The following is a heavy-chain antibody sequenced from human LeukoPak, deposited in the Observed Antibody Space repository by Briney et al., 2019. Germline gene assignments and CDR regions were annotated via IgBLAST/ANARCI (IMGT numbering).Heavy chain of an antibody. Sequence: GGSLRLSCAASGFKFSSNSMNWVRQAPGKGLEWVSFISTSSSYIYYADSVKGRFTIPRDNAKNSLYLQMNSLRAEDTAVYYCARASSSWYYFDYWGQGTLVTVSS. CDR1: GFKFSSNS. CDR3: ARASSSWYYFDY. J-gene: IGHJ4*02. V-gene: IGHV3-21*01. D-gene: IGHD6-13*01. CDR2: ISTSSSYI.